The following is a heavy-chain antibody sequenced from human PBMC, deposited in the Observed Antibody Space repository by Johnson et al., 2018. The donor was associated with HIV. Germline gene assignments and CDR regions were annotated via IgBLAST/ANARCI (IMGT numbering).Heavy chain of an antibody. CDR1: GFSFNDAW. V-gene: IGHV3-15*05. CDR3: ARGGIIHDAFDI. J-gene: IGHJ3*02. Sequence: VQLVESGGGLVKPGGSLRLSCAASGFSFNDAWMNWVRQTPGKGVEWVGRVKGETDGATIDYAAPVKGRFTISRDNAKNSLYLQMNSLRAEDTAVYYCARGGIIHDAFDIWGQGTMVTVSS. CDR2: VKGETDGATI. D-gene: IGHD1-1*01.